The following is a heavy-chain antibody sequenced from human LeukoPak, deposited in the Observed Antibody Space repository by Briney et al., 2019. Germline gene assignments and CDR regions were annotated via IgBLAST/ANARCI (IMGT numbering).Heavy chain of an antibody. CDR2: IRSKAYGGTT. J-gene: IGHJ4*02. CDR3: TRELTYYYDSSGLEVAGY. V-gene: IGHV3-49*03. D-gene: IGHD3-22*01. CDR1: GFTFGDYA. Sequence: QPGGSLRLSCTASGFTFGDYAMSWFRQAPGEGLEWVGFIRSKAYGGTTEYAASVKGRFTISRDDSKSIAYLQMNSLKTEDTAVYYCTRELTYYYDSSGLEVAGYWGQGTLVTVSS.